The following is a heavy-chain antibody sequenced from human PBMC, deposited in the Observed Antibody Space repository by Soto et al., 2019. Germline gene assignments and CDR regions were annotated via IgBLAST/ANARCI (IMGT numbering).Heavy chain of an antibody. CDR1: GGTFSSYA. CDR2: IIPIFGTA. D-gene: IGHD3-22*01. Sequence: ASVKVSCKASGGTFSSYAISWVRQAPGQGLEWMGGIIPIFGTANYAQKFQGRVTMTRDTSISTAYMELSRLRSDDTAVYYCARWDYYYDSSGYADYWGQGTLVTVSS. V-gene: IGHV1-69*05. CDR3: ARWDYYYDSSGYADY. J-gene: IGHJ4*02.